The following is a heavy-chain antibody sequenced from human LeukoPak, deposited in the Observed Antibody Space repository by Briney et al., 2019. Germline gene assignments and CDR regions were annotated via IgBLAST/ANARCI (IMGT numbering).Heavy chain of an antibody. V-gene: IGHV3-49*04. CDR1: GFTFGDHP. CDR2: IRSKTYGGTT. CDR3: TKSRDGYNDGSVYY. J-gene: IGHJ4*02. D-gene: IGHD5-24*01. Sequence: GRSLRVSCTASGFTFGDHPMSCVRQAPGKGHEWVGFIRSKTYGGTTEYAASVKGRFTISRDDSKSIAYLQMNSLKNEDTAVYYCTKSRDGYNDGSVYYWGQGTLVTVSS.